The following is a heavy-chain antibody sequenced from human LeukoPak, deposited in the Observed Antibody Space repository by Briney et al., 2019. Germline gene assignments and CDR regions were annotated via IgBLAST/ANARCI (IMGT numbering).Heavy chain of an antibody. V-gene: IGHV3-9*01. CDR2: MRWYSGSI. CDR3: AKDMSYRGDYGTYYYYYYGMDV. Sequence: GGSLRLSCAASGFTLDDYAMHWVRHATGKGLEWVSGMRWYSGSIGYADSVKGRFTISRDNAENSLYVHMKGLSAEDTALYYCAKDMSYRGDYGTYYYYYYGMDVWGQGTTVTVSS. D-gene: IGHD4-17*01. J-gene: IGHJ6*02. CDR1: GFTLDDYA.